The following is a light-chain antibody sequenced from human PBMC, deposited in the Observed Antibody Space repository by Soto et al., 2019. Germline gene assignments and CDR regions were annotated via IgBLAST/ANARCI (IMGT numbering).Light chain of an antibody. CDR1: SSDVGGYNY. CDR3: NSYTSSSTVV. V-gene: IGLV2-14*01. Sequence: QSALTQPASVSGSPGQSITISCTGTSSDVGGYNYVSWYQQRPGNAPQLMIYEVSNPPSGTSIRFSGSKSGNTASLTISGLQAEDEADYYGNSYTSSSTVVFGGGTKRPVL. J-gene: IGLJ2*01. CDR2: EVS.